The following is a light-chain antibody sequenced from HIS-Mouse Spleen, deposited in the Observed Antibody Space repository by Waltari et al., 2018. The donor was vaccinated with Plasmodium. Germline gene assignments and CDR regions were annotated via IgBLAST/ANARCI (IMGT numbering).Light chain of an antibody. CDR2: DDS. CDR1: ALTKKY. Sequence: SYELTQPPSVSVSPGQTARITCSGDALTKKYDYWYQQKSGQAPVLFLYDDSKRHSGIPERFSGSSSGTMATLTISGAQVEDEADYYCYSTDSSGNHRVFGGGTKLTVL. V-gene: IGLV3-10*01. J-gene: IGLJ3*02. CDR3: YSTDSSGNHRV.